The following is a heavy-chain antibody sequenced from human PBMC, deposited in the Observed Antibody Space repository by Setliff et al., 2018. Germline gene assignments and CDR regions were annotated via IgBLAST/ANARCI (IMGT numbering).Heavy chain of an antibody. CDR2: IYYSGST. V-gene: IGHV4-61*08. D-gene: IGHD2-15*01. CDR3: ARGGGSVLPTYYYFNYMDV. J-gene: IGHJ6*03. Sequence: SETLSLTCTVSDGSIRSGDYWGWSRQHPGKGLDWIGYIYYSGSTNYNQSLKSRVTLSVDTSKNQFSLQLTSVTAADTAIYYCARGGGSVLPTYYYFNYMDVWGKGTTVTVSS. CDR1: DGSIRSGDY.